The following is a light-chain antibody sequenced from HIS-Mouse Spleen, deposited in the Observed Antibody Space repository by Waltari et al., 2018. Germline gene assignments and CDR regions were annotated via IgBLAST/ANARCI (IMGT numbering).Light chain of an antibody. V-gene: IGLV3-19*01. CDR3: NSRDSSGNHVV. J-gene: IGLJ2*01. CDR1: SLRSYY. CDR2: GKN. Sequence: SSELTQDPAVSVALAQTVRITCQGDSLRSYYASWYQQKPGQAPVLVIYGKNNRPSGIPDRFSGSRSGNTASLTITGAQAEDEADYYCNSRDSSGNHVVFGGGTKLTVL.